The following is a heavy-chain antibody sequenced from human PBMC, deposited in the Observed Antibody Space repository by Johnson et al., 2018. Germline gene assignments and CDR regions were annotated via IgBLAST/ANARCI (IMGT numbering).Heavy chain of an antibody. J-gene: IGHJ3*01. CDR2: IWYDGSRS. Sequence: QVQLVESGGGVVQPGGSLRLSCAASGFTFSRHGMHWIRQAPGKGLEWVAVIWYDGSRSYYIESVKGRFTIYRDTSRNTWHLQMHSLRAEDTAMFDCARFTGGDWLGVFERWGQGTMVTVSS. V-gene: IGHV3-33*01. CDR1: GFTFSRHG. D-gene: IGHD2-21*02. CDR3: ARFTGGDWLGVFER.